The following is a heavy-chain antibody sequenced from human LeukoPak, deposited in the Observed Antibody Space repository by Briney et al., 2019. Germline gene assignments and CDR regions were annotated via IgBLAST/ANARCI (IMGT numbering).Heavy chain of an antibody. CDR2: IYYSGST. Sequence: PSETLTLTCTASGRPISSYHWTWLPQPPGKGLEWLGYIYYSGSTNYNPSLNSRVTISVDTSKNQFSLKLSSVTAADTAVYYCARGGYGFYGYWGQGTLVTVSS. J-gene: IGHJ4*02. V-gene: IGHV4-59*01. D-gene: IGHD5-18*01. CDR3: ARGGYGFYGY. CDR1: GRPISSYH.